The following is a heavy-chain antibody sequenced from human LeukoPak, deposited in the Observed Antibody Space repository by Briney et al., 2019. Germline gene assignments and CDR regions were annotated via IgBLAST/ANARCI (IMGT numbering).Heavy chain of an antibody. CDR1: GDSISSGSYY. Sequence: PSETLSLTCTVSGDSISSGSYYWNWIRQPAGKGLEWIGRIYTSGTTNYNPSLESRVTTSRDTPKNQFPLKLSSMTAADTAIYYCVRASVDTGGAFDVWGQGTVVTVSS. V-gene: IGHV4-61*02. D-gene: IGHD2-8*02. CDR2: IYTSGTT. CDR3: VRASVDTGGAFDV. J-gene: IGHJ3*01.